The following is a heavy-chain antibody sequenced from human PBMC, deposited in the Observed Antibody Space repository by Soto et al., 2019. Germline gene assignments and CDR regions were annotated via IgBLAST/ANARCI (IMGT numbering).Heavy chain of an antibody. CDR2: INAGNGNT. J-gene: IGHJ4*02. D-gene: IGHD5-18*01. CDR1: GYTFTSYA. V-gene: IGHV1-3*01. CDR3: ARGLNGYLHYFDY. Sequence: ASVKVSCKASGYTFTSYAMHWVRQAPGQRLEWMGWINAGNGNTKYSQKFQGRVTITRDTSASTAYMELSSLRSVDTAVYYCARGLNGYLHYFDYWGQGTPVTVSS.